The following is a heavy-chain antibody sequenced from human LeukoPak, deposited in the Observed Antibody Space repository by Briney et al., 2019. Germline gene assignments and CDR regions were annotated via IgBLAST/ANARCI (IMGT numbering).Heavy chain of an antibody. CDR1: GFTFSSYW. CDR3: AREGSQGSGSYFGY. V-gene: IGHV3-74*01. CDR2: INSDGSSS. Sequence: PGGSLRLSCAASGFTFSSYWMHWVRQVPGKGLAWVSRINSDGSSSDYADSVKGRFTISRDNSKNTLYLQMNSLRAEDTAVYYCAREGSQGSGSYFGYWGQGTLVTVSS. D-gene: IGHD3-10*01. J-gene: IGHJ4*02.